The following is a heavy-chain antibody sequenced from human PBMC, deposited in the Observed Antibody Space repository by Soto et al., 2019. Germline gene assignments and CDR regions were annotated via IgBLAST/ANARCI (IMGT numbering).Heavy chain of an antibody. Sequence: SLTCTVSGGSISSYYWSWIRQPPGKGLEWIGYIYYSGSTNYNPSLKSRVTISVDTSKNQFSLKLSSVTAADTAVYYCAGRGAAAGTMPWFDPWGQGTLVSVSS. D-gene: IGHD6-13*01. V-gene: IGHV4-59*01. CDR3: AGRGAAAGTMPWFDP. J-gene: IGHJ5*02. CDR2: IYYSGST. CDR1: GGSISSYY.